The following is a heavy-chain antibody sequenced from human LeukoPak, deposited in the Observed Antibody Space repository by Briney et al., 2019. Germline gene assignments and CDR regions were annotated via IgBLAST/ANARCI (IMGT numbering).Heavy chain of an antibody. CDR2: ISAYNGNT. V-gene: IGHV1-18*01. CDR1: GYTFTSYG. CDR3: ARDGGGVVAATSDY. Sequence: AASVKVSCKASGYTFTSYGISWVRQAPGQGLEWMGWISAYNGNTNYAQKLQGRVTMTTDTSTSTAYMELSSLRSEDTAVYYCARDGGGVVAATSDYWGQGTLVTVSS. J-gene: IGHJ4*02. D-gene: IGHD2-15*01.